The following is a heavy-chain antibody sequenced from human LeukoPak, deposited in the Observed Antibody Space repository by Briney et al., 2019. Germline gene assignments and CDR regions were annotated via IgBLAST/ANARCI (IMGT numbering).Heavy chain of an antibody. CDR1: GFTFSSYW. D-gene: IGHD6-13*01. V-gene: IGHV3-74*01. Sequence: GGSLRLSCAASGFTFSSYWMHWVRQAPGKGLVWVSRINSDGSSTSYADSVKGRFTISRDNVKNTLYLQMNSLRAEDTAVYYCARRIAGTATGGDFEPWGRGTLVSV. J-gene: IGHJ2*01. CDR3: ARRIAGTATGGDFEP. CDR2: INSDGSST.